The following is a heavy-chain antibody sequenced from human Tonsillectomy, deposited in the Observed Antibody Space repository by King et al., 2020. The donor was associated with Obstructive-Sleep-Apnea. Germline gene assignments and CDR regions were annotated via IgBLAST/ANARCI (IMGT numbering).Heavy chain of an antibody. CDR1: GGSISGFY. CDR2: IYYSGNT. CDR3: ARERSFGVPAFLDS. Sequence: PLQESGPGLVKPSETLSLTCSVSGGSISGFYWSWIRQPPGKGLEWIGFIYYSGNTKYNPSLKSRVSISLDTSKNQFSLNLNSVTAADTAIYYCARERSFGVPAFLDSWGQGTLVTVSS. D-gene: IGHD2-2*01. V-gene: IGHV4-59*01. J-gene: IGHJ4*02.